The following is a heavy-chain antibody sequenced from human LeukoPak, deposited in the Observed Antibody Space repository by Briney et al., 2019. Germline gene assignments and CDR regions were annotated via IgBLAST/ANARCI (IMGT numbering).Heavy chain of an antibody. J-gene: IGHJ6*03. Sequence: ASVKVSCKASGYTFTGYYMHWVRQAPGQGLEWMGRINPNNGGTNYAQKFQGRVTMTRDTSISTAYMELNSLISDDTAVYYCARGGGSSGWYSYYYYMDVWGKGTTVTVSS. V-gene: IGHV1-2*06. CDR1: GYTFTGYY. CDR2: INPNNGGT. D-gene: IGHD6-19*01. CDR3: ARGGGSSGWYSYYYYMDV.